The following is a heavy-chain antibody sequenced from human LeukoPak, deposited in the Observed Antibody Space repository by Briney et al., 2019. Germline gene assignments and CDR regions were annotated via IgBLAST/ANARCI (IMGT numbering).Heavy chain of an antibody. CDR1: GFTFSNYW. J-gene: IGHJ4*02. CDR3: ARVRKGYDYVWGSRDYYLDY. V-gene: IGHV3-7*01. D-gene: IGHD3-16*01. CDR2: IERNGSEK. Sequence: QPGGSLRLSCVASGFTFSNYWMTWVRQAPGKGLEWVANIERNGSEKYSVDSVKGRFTISRDNAKNSLYLQMNSLRGEDTAVYYCARVRKGYDYVWGSRDYYLDYWGQGTLVTVSS.